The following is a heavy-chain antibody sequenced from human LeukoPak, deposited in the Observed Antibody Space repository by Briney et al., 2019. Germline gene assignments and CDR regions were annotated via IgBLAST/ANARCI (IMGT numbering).Heavy chain of an antibody. Sequence: QPGGSLRLSCAASGFTFDDYDMHWVRHAPGKGLEWVSLISGDGGSTYYADSVKVRFTISRDNSKNSLYLQMNSLRTEDTALYYCAEVSMPIVVVISKSYYFDYWGQGTLVTVSS. J-gene: IGHJ4*02. CDR2: ISGDGGST. CDR1: GFTFDDYD. V-gene: IGHV3-43*02. D-gene: IGHD3-22*01. CDR3: AEVSMPIVVVISKSYYFDY.